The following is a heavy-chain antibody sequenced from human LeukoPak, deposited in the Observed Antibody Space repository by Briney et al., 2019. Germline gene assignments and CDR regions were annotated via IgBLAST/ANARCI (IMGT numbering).Heavy chain of an antibody. J-gene: IGHJ5*02. CDR2: IYYSGST. Sequence: SETLSLTCTVSGGSISSYYWSWIRQPPGKGLEWIGYIYYSGSTNYNPSLKSRVTIPVDTSKNQFSLKPSSVTAADTAVYYCARDRPNDYGDKGWFDPWGQGTLVTVSS. V-gene: IGHV4-59*01. CDR1: GGSISSYY. CDR3: ARDRPNDYGDKGWFDP. D-gene: IGHD4-17*01.